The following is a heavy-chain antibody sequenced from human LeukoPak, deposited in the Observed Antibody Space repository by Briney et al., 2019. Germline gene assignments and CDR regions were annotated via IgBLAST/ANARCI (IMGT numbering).Heavy chain of an antibody. CDR3: ARGGFNMDTGYYYRMDV. J-gene: IGHJ6*02. V-gene: IGHV3-73*01. CDR1: GFTFSGSA. D-gene: IGHD3-10*01. Sequence: PGGSLRLSCAAPGFTFSGSAMHWVRQASGKGLEWVGRIRNKGHNYAAAYGASVKGRFTISRDDSKNTAYLQMNSLKTEDTAVYYCARGGFNMDTGYYYRMDVWGQGTTVTVSS. CDR2: IRNKGHNYAA.